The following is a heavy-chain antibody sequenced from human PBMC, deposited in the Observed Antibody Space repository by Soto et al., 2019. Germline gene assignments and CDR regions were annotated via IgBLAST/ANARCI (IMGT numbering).Heavy chain of an antibody. CDR1: GFTFSSYS. Sequence: EVQLVESGGGLVKPGGSLRLSCAASGFTFSSYSMNWVRQAPGKGLEWVSSISSSSSYIYYADSVKGRFIISRDNAKNSLYLQMNSLRAEDTAVYYCARERIAVAGTTVYYYGMDVWGQGTTVTVSS. CDR3: ARERIAVAGTTVYYYGMDV. D-gene: IGHD6-19*01. V-gene: IGHV3-21*01. CDR2: ISSSSSYI. J-gene: IGHJ6*02.